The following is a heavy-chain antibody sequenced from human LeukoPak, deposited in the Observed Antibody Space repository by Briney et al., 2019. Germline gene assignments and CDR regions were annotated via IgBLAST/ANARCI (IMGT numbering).Heavy chain of an antibody. CDR1: GFTFTSSA. Sequence: ASVKVCCKASGFTFTSSAMQWVRQARGQRLGWIGWIVVGSGNTNYAQKFQVRVTITRDMSTSTAYMELSSLRSEDTAVYYCAAGYSSGWHAFDIWGQGTMVTVSS. J-gene: IGHJ3*02. CDR3: AAGYSSGWHAFDI. V-gene: IGHV1-58*02. D-gene: IGHD6-19*01. CDR2: IVVGSGNT.